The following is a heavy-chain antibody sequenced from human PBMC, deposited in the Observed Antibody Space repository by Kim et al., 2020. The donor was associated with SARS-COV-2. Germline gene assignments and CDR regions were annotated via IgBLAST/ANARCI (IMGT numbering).Heavy chain of an antibody. V-gene: IGHV1-69*13. J-gene: IGHJ6*02. CDR2: IIPIFGTA. CDR3: ARDQWFGESGPYYYYYGMDV. D-gene: IGHD3-10*01. CDR1: GGTFSSYA. Sequence: SVKVSCKASGGTFSSYAISWVRQAPGQGLEWMGGIIPIFGTANYAQKFQGRVTITADESTSTAYMELSSLRSEDTAVYYCARDQWFGESGPYYYYYGMDVWGQGTTVTVSS.